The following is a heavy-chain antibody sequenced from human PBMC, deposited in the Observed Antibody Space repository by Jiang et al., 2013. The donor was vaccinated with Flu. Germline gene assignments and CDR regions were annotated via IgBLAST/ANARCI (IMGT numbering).Heavy chain of an antibody. CDR2: IYYSGST. V-gene: IGHV4-39*01. CDR3: VRQYDYCSGGSCSPYVAFDI. D-gene: IGHD2-15*01. J-gene: IGHJ3*02. Sequence: GSGLVKPSETLSLTCTVSGGSISSSSYYWGWIRQPPGKGLEWIGSIYYSGSTYYNPSLKSRVTISVDTSKNQFSLKLSSVTAADTAVYYCVRQYDYCSGGSCSPYVAFDIWGQG. CDR1: GGSISSSSYY.